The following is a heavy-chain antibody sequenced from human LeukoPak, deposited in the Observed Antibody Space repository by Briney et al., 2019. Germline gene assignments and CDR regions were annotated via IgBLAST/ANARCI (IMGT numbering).Heavy chain of an antibody. CDR2: LSGSGEST. D-gene: IGHD1-26*01. CDR3: AKDDHSGSYFDY. V-gene: IGHV3-23*01. CDR1: GFSFSSYG. Sequence: PGGSLRLSCAASGFSFSSYGMSWVRQAPGKGLEWVSGLSGSGESTYYADSVKGRFTISRDNSKDTLSLQMYSLRAEDTAFYYCAKDDHSGSYFDYWGQGTLVTVSS. J-gene: IGHJ4*02.